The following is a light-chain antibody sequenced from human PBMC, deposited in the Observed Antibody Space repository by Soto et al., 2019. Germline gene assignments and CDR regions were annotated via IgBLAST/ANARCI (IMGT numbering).Light chain of an antibody. J-gene: IGKJ3*01. Sequence: DIQLTQSPSFLSASVVDRVTITFRASQGISSYLAWYQQKPGKAPKLLIYAASTLQSGVPSGFSGSGSGTEFTLTISSLQPEDFATYYCQQLNSYLFTFGPGTKVDIK. CDR2: AAS. CDR1: QGISSY. CDR3: QQLNSYLFT. V-gene: IGKV1-9*01.